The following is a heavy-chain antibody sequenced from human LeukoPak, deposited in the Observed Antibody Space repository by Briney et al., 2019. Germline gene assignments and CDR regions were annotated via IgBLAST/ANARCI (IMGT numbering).Heavy chain of an antibody. D-gene: IGHD6-6*01. CDR2: IIPILGIA. CDR3: AREYSSSPWAFAY. CDR1: GGTFSSYT. J-gene: IGHJ4*02. Sequence: SVKVSCKASGGTFSSYTISWVRQAPGQGLEWMGRIIPILGIANYAQKFQGRVTITADKSTSTAYMELSSLRSEDTAVYYCAREYSSSPWAFAYWGQGTLVTVSS. V-gene: IGHV1-69*04.